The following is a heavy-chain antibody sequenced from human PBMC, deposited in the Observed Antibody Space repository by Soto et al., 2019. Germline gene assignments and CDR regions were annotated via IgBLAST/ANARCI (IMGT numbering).Heavy chain of an antibody. CDR2: LYNTGST. CDR3: AKCITALGPIDY. CDR1: GASISRYY. Sequence: SETLSLTCTVSGASISRYYWSWIRQSPGKGLEWIGYLYNTGSTNYNPSLKSRVTISVDKSKNQFSLKLSSVTAADTAVYYCAKCITALGPIDYWGQGTLVTVSS. V-gene: IGHV4-59*12. D-gene: IGHD6-6*01. J-gene: IGHJ4*02.